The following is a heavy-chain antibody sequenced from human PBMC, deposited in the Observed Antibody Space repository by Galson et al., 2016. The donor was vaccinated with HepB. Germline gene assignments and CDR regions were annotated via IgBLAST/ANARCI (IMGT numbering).Heavy chain of an antibody. Sequence: SETLSLTCTVSGGFISGTAFYWGWIRQPPGKGLEWIASIYYSGKTDYNPSLKGRVTIFVDTSTNKFSLNLTSVTAAGTGVYYCVRDTAGWSPRFYSWGPGTPITVSS. CDR1: GGFISGTAFY. CDR2: IYYSGKT. V-gene: IGHV4-39*02. D-gene: IGHD2-8*02. J-gene: IGHJ4*02. CDR3: VRDTAGWSPRFYS.